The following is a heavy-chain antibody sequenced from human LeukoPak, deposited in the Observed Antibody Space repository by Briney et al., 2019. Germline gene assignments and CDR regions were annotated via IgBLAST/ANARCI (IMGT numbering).Heavy chain of an antibody. D-gene: IGHD2-2*02. J-gene: IGHJ5*02. CDR3: AREEGFTKGAIGFDP. CDR1: GGSISSSSYY. V-gene: IGHV4-39*07. Sequence: SETLSLTCTVSGGSISSSSYYWGWIRQPPGKGLEWIGSIYYSGSTYYNPSLKSRVTMSVDTSKNQFSLKLSSVTAADTAVYYCAREEGFTKGAIGFDPWGQGTLVTVSS. CDR2: IYYSGST.